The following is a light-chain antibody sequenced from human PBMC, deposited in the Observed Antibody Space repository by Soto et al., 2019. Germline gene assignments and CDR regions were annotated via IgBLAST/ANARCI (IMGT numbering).Light chain of an antibody. J-gene: IGLJ2*01. Sequence: QSVLTQPPSVSGDPGQRVTISCTGSSSNIGAGYDVHWYQQLPGTAPKLLIYGNSNRPSGVPDRFSGSKSGTSASLAITGLQAEDEADYYCQSYDSSLSGRDVVFGGGTKVTVL. CDR3: QSYDSSLSGRDVV. CDR2: GNS. V-gene: IGLV1-40*01. CDR1: SSNIGAGYD.